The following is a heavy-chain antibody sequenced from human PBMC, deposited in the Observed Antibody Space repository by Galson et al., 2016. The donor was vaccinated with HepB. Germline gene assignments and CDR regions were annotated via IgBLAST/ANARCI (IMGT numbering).Heavy chain of an antibody. CDR1: GYRFTDYW. Sequence: QSGAEVKKPGESLKISCKASGYRFTDYWIGWVRQTPVKGLEWMGVVHPGDSDTIYTPSFEGQVTISADRSITTAYLQWRRLRASDTAMYYCVKRGGGYNVSDSWGQGTLVTVSS. D-gene: IGHD5-24*01. V-gene: IGHV5-51*01. CDR3: VKRGGGYNVSDS. CDR2: VHPGDSDT. J-gene: IGHJ4*02.